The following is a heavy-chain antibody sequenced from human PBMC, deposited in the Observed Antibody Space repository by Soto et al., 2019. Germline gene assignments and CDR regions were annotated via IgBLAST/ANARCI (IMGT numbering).Heavy chain of an antibody. Sequence: GGSLRLSCAASGFTCSSYWMSWVRQAPGKGLEWVANIKQDGSEKYYVDYVKGRFTISRDNAKNSLYLQMNSLRAEDTAVYYCAREPHAPDYSNYGSLGPWGEGTLVTVSS. D-gene: IGHD4-4*01. J-gene: IGHJ5*02. CDR2: IKQDGSEK. CDR1: GFTCSSYW. CDR3: AREPHAPDYSNYGSLGP. V-gene: IGHV3-7*01.